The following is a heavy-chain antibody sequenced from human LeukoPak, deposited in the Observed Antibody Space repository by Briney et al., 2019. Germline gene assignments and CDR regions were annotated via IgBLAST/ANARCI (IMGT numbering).Heavy chain of an antibody. CDR1: GYTFTGYY. Sequence: ASVKVSCKASGYTFTGYYMHWVRQAPGQGLEWMGWMNPNSGNTGYAQKFQGRVTMTRNTSISTAYMELSSLRSEDTAVYYCARGPWYYDFWSGYYTNYYFDYWGQGTLVTVSS. CDR2: MNPNSGNT. CDR3: ARGPWYYDFWSGYYTNYYFDY. V-gene: IGHV1-8*02. J-gene: IGHJ4*02. D-gene: IGHD3-3*01.